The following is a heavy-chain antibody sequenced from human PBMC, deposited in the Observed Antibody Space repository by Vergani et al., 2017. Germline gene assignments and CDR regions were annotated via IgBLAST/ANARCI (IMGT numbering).Heavy chain of an antibody. Sequence: EVQLVESGGGLVQPGGSLRLSCAASGFTVSSNYMSWVRQAPGKGLEWVSVIYSGGSTYYADSVKGRFTISRDNSKNSLYLQMNSLRAEDTAVYYCAREEGGYSYGYYYYYGMDVWGQGTTVTVSS. CDR2: IYSGGST. D-gene: IGHD5-18*01. V-gene: IGHV3-66*01. CDR3: AREEGGYSYGYYYYYGMDV. J-gene: IGHJ6*02. CDR1: GFTVSSNY.